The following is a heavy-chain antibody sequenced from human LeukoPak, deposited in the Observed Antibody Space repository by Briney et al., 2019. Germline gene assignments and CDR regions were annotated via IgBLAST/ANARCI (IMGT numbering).Heavy chain of an antibody. CDR1: GYILTELS. D-gene: IGHD3-10*01. J-gene: IGHJ4*02. CDR3: ATHPRRVRGVIPHFDY. Sequence: ASVKVSCKVSGYILTELSIHWVRQAPGKGLEWMGGFDPEDGETIYARKFQGRVTMTEDTSTDTAYMDLSSLRSEDTAVYYCATHPRRVRGVIPHFDYWGQGTLVTVSS. V-gene: IGHV1-24*01. CDR2: FDPEDGET.